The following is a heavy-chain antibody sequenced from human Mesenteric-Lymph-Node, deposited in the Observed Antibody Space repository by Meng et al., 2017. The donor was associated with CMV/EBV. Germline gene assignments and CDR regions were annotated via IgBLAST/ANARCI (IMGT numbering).Heavy chain of an antibody. CDR1: GFTFSAAA. D-gene: IGHD6-19*01. J-gene: IGHJ4*02. V-gene: IGHV3-72*01. CDR3: ARASSSAWPFDY. CDR2: TRNKANSYTT. Sequence: GGSLRLSCAGSGFTFSAAAIHWVRLASGKGLEWVGRTRNKANSYTTEYAASVKGRFTISRDDSKNSLYLQMNSLKTEDTAVYYCARASSSAWPFDYWGQGTLVTVSS.